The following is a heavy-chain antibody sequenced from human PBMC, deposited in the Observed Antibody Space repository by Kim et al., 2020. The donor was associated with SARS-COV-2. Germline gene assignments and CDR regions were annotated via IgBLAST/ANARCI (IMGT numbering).Heavy chain of an antibody. Sequence: ASVKVSCKVTGYSFTSHEINWVRQATGPGLEYLGWMNPNTVETGYAQRLQGRVTMTMNTATSTAFMELSSLTSEDTAVYYCARGLGSVALRTYGMDVWGQGTTVTVSS. J-gene: IGHJ6*02. V-gene: IGHV1-8*01. CDR2: MNPNTVET. CDR1: GYSFTSHE. CDR3: ARGLGSVALRTYGMDV.